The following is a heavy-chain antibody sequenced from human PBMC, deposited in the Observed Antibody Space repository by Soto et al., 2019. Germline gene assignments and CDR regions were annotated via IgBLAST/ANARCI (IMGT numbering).Heavy chain of an antibody. Sequence: PVESVKISCQGSGYSFASYWIGWVRQMPWKDLEWMGIIYPGDSDTRYSPSFQGQVTISADKSLRTAYLQWTSLKASDTALYYCARTRSFTLGFYYDGMDVWGQGTTVTVSS. CDR3: ARTRSFTLGFYYDGMDV. CDR2: IYPGDSDT. CDR1: GYSFASYW. V-gene: IGHV5-51*01. D-gene: IGHD6-6*01. J-gene: IGHJ6*02.